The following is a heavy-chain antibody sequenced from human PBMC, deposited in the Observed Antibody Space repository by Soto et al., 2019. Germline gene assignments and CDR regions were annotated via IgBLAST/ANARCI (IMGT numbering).Heavy chain of an antibody. V-gene: IGHV4-31*03. J-gene: IGHJ5*02. CDR2: IYYSGST. CDR3: ARDEYSSGYSSSWFDP. Sequence: PSETLSLTCTVSGGSISSGGYYWSWIRQHPGKGLEWIGYIYYSGSTYYNPSLKSRVTISVDTSKNQFSLKLSSVTAADTAVYYCARDEYSSGYSSSWFDPWGQGTLVTVSS. D-gene: IGHD3-22*01. CDR1: GGSISSGGYY.